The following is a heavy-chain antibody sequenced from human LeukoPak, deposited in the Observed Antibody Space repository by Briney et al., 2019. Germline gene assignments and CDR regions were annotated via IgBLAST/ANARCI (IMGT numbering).Heavy chain of an antibody. CDR1: GGSISSYY. J-gene: IGHJ2*01. V-gene: IGHV4-4*07. CDR2: IYTSGST. D-gene: IGHD6-13*01. CDR3: ARRNPSAQYSSSWSNWYFDL. Sequence: PSETLSLTCTVSGGSISSYYWSWIRQPAGKGLEWIGRIYTSGSTNYNPSLKSRVTMSVDTSKNQFSLKLSSVTAADTAVYYCARRNPSAQYSSSWSNWYFDLWGRGTLVTVSS.